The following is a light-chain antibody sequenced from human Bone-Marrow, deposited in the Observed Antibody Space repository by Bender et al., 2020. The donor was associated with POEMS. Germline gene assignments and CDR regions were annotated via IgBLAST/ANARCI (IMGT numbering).Light chain of an antibody. V-gene: IGLV1-44*01. CDR1: SSNIGTNP. Sequence: QSVLTQPPSASGTPGQRVTISCSGSSSNIGTNPVNWYQQRPGTAPKLLIYINNQRPSAVPDRFSGSTSGTSASLAITGLHSEDEADYYCAAWEDSLNGWVFGGVTKLTVL. CDR2: INN. J-gene: IGLJ3*02. CDR3: AAWEDSLNGWV.